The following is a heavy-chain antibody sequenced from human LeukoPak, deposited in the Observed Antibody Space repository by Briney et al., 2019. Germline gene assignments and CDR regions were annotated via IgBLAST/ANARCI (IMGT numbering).Heavy chain of an antibody. D-gene: IGHD3-10*01. Sequence: PGGSLRLSCAASGSTFSSYEMNWVRQAPGRGLEWVSYISRIGSTIYYADSVKGRFTISRDNAKNSLYLQMNSLRAEDTAVYHCASPVRGTANPFDYWGQGTLVTVSS. CDR3: ASPVRGTANPFDY. J-gene: IGHJ4*02. CDR2: ISRIGSTI. CDR1: GSTFSSYE. V-gene: IGHV3-48*03.